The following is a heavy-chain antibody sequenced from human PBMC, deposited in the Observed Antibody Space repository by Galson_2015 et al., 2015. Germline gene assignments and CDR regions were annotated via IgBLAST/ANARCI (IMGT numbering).Heavy chain of an antibody. J-gene: IGHJ4*02. CDR3: ARSGLIGFWDY. CDR2: INAGNGNT. D-gene: IGHD3-3*01. CDR1: GYTFTSYA. V-gene: IGHV1-3*01. Sequence: SVKVSCKASGYTFTSYAMHWVRQAPGQRLEWLGWINAGNGNTKYSRKFQGRVTITRDTSASTAYMELSSLRSEDTAVYYCARSGLIGFWDYWGQGTLVTVSS.